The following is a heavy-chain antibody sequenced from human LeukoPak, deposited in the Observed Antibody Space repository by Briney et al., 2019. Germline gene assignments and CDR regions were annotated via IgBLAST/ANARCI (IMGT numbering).Heavy chain of an antibody. CDR3: ARVFTDGSNWHDAFDI. CDR2: ISYHGTKK. D-gene: IGHD6-13*01. CDR1: GFTFSDYA. Sequence: QAGQSLRLSCAASGFTFSDYAIHWVRQAPGKGLEWVAVISYHGTKKYYAESVKDRFTISRDNSKNTLYLHMTSLRAEDTAVYYCARVFTDGSNWHDAFDIWGQGTMLIVSS. V-gene: IGHV3-30*04. J-gene: IGHJ3*02.